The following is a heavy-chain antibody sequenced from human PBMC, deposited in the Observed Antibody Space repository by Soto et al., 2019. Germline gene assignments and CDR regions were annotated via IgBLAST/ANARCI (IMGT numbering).Heavy chain of an antibody. D-gene: IGHD3-16*01. Sequence: SETLSLTCSVSGASMNNYYGSWVRQPPGRGLEWIGYMYSSGSSNYKSSLKSRVTISVDTSKNQFSLKLSSVTAADTAVYYCVRSGHTFGGVMWGLGTLVTVSS. V-gene: IGHV4-59*01. CDR3: VRSGHTFGGVM. CDR1: GASMNNYY. J-gene: IGHJ4*02. CDR2: MYSSGSS.